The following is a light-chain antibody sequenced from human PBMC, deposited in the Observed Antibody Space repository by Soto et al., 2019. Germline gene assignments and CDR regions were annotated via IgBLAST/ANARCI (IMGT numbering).Light chain of an antibody. J-gene: IGKJ2*01. V-gene: IGKV1-39*01. CDR3: QQSYSTPRT. Sequence: DIRMTQSPSSLSASVGDRVTITCRAGQTINTYLNWYQHKPGKAPKVLIYAASSLQSGVPSRFSGSGSGTDFTLTISSLQPEDFATYYCQQSYSTPRTLGQGTKLEIK. CDR2: AAS. CDR1: QTINTY.